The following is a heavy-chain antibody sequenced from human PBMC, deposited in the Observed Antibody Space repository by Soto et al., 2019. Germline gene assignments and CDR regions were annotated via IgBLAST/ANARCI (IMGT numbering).Heavy chain of an antibody. CDR3: AKWGFYNVGPHGTFDY. J-gene: IGHJ4*02. D-gene: IGHD3-10*01. CDR2: ISGSGGST. CDR1: GFTFSSYA. Sequence: GGSLRLSCAASGFTFSSYAMSWVRQAPGKGLEWVSAISGSGGSTYYADSVKGRFTISRDNSKNTLYLQMNSLRAEDTAVYYCAKWGFYNVGPHGTFDYWGQGTLVTVSS. V-gene: IGHV3-23*01.